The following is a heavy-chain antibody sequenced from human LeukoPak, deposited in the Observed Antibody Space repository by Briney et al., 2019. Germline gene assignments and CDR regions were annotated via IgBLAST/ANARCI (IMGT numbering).Heavy chain of an antibody. J-gene: IGHJ4*02. V-gene: IGHV3-15*01. CDR1: GFTLKNAW. CDR3: ATGTEQQWLSLDY. CDR2: IRSKTDGGTT. Sequence: PGGSLRLSCVASGFTLKNAWMSWVHQAPGKGLEWVGRIRSKTDGGTTDYAAPVKGRFTISRDDSKNTLYLQMNSLKTEDTAVYFCATGTEQQWLSLDYWGQGTLVTVSS. D-gene: IGHD6-19*01.